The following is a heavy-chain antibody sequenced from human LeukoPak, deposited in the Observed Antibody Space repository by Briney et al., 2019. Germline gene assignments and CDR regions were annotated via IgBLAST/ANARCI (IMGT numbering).Heavy chain of an antibody. D-gene: IGHD2-8*01. Sequence: PGGSLRLPCAASGFMFSSNWMSWVRLAPGKGLEWVANIKEDGTETYYVDSVKGRFTISRDNPKNTLFLQMNTLRAEDTAVYYCAREKYCTITDCLHGRFYFNCWGQGTLVTVSS. CDR1: GFMFSSNW. CDR3: AREKYCTITDCLHGRFYFNC. CDR2: IKEDGTET. V-gene: IGHV3-7*01. J-gene: IGHJ4*02.